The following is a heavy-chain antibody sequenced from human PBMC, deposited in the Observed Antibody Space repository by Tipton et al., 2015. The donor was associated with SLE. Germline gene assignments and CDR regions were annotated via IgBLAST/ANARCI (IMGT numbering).Heavy chain of an antibody. CDR2: IYYSGST. V-gene: IGHV4-59*12. Sequence: LRLSCTVSGGSISSYYWSWIRQPPGKGLEWIGYIYYSGSTNYNPSLKSRVTISVDTSKNQFSLKLSSVTAADTAVYYCARADGGAAQGYYFDYWGQGTLVTVSS. D-gene: IGHD1-26*01. CDR3: ARADGGAAQGYYFDY. CDR1: GGSISSYY. J-gene: IGHJ4*02.